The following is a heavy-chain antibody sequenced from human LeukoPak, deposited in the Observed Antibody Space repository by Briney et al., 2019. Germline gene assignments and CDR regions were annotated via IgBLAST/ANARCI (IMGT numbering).Heavy chain of an antibody. V-gene: IGHV1-2*04. Sequence: ASVKVSCKASGYTFTGYYMHWVRQAPGQGFEWMGWINPNSGGTNYAQKFQGWVTMTRDTSISTAYMELSRLRSDDTAVYYCARDRRNYDYVWGSYRYPSYFDYWGQGTLVTVSS. J-gene: IGHJ4*02. D-gene: IGHD3-16*02. CDR3: ARDRRNYDYVWGSYRYPSYFDY. CDR1: GYTFTGYY. CDR2: INPNSGGT.